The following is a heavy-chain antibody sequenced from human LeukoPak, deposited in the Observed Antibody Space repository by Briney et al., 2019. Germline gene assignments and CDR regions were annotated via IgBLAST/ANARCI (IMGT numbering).Heavy chain of an antibody. V-gene: IGHV3-48*01. J-gene: IGHJ3*02. CDR2: ISSSSSPI. D-gene: IGHD1-1*01. CDR3: AKDLAGGTRAFDI. CDR1: GFTFSYYS. Sequence: GGSLRLSCAASGFTFSYYSMNWVRQAPGKGLEWVSYISSSSSPIYYADSVKGRFTISRDNSKNTLYLQMNSLRAEDTAVYYCAKDLAGGTRAFDIWGQGTMVTVSS.